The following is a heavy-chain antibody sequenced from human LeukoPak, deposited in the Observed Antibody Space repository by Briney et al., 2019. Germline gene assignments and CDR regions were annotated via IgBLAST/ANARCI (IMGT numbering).Heavy chain of an antibody. V-gene: IGHV3-23*01. CDR2: ISGSGGGT. D-gene: IGHD3-10*01. CDR3: TKCLKWFGERNNYYYYMDV. J-gene: IGHJ6*03. Sequence: GGSLRLSYAASGFTLSNYGMNWVRQAPGKGLEWVSAISGSGGGTFYADSVKGRFTISRDNSKNMPYLQMNSLRAEDTAVYYCTKCLKWFGERNNYYYYMDVWGKGTTVTISS. CDR1: GFTLSNYG.